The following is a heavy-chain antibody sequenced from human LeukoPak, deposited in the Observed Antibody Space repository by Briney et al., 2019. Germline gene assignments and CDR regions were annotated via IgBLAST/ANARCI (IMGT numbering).Heavy chain of an antibody. CDR2: ISSNGGST. CDR3: ARDYDLSGNYYWGYYFDY. D-gene: IGHD1-26*01. CDR1: GFTFSTYA. Sequence: GGSLRLSCAASGFTFSTYAMHWVRQAPGKGLEYVAAISSNGGSTYYANSVKGRFTISRDNSKNTLYLQMGSLRAEDMAVYYCARDYDLSGNYYWGYYFDYWGQGTLVTVSS. J-gene: IGHJ4*02. V-gene: IGHV3-64*01.